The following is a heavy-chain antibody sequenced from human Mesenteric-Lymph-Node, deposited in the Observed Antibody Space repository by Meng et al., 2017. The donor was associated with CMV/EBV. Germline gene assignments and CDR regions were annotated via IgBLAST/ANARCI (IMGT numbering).Heavy chain of an antibody. CDR3: AREPNDNGDYYFDY. CDR2: LWFDGSSK. Sequence: SGFTFDNYVMHWVRQAPGKGLEWVAFLWFDGSSKYYADSVKSRFTVSRDNSKNTLYLHMNSLKADDTAVYYCAREPNDNGDYYFDYWGQGDLVTVSS. D-gene: IGHD4-17*01. J-gene: IGHJ4*02. V-gene: IGHV3-33*01. CDR1: GFTFDNYV.